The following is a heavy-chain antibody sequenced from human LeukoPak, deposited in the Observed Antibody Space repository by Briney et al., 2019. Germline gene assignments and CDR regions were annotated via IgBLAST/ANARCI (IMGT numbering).Heavy chain of an antibody. V-gene: IGHV5-10-1*01. D-gene: IGHD3-22*01. CDR3: ARQRYYDSSGYRPASPEYYFDY. Sequence: GESLKISCKGSGYSFTSYWISWVRQMPGTGLEWMGRIDPGGSYTNYSPSFQGHVTISADKSISTGYLQWSSLKASDTAMYYCARQRYYDSSGYRPASPEYYFDYWGQGTLVTVSS. J-gene: IGHJ4*02. CDR1: GYSFTSYW. CDR2: IDPGGSYT.